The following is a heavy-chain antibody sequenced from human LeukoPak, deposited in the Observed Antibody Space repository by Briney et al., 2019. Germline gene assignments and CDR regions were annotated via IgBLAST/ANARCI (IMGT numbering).Heavy chain of an antibody. J-gene: IGHJ4*02. D-gene: IGHD3-22*01. Sequence: SETLSLTCAVYGGSFSGYHWSWIRQPPGKGLEWIGEINHSGSTNYNPSLKSRVTISVDTSKNQFSLKLSSVTAADTAVYYCGRGAFHYYDSSGYYGDYFDYWGQGTLVTVSS. CDR2: INHSGST. CDR1: GGSFSGYH. CDR3: GRGAFHYYDSSGYYGDYFDY. V-gene: IGHV4-34*01.